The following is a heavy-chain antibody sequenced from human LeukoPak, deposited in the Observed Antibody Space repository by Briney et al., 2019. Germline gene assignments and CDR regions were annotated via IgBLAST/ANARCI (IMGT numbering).Heavy chain of an antibody. D-gene: IGHD1-1*01. CDR3: ARARYNWNDVADY. Sequence: GGSLRLSCAASGFTFSSYWMSWVRQAPGKGLEWVANIKQDGSEKYYVDSVKGRFTISRDNAKNSLYLQMNSLRAEDTAVYYRARARYNWNDVADYWGQGTLVTVSS. CDR1: GFTFSSYW. J-gene: IGHJ4*02. CDR2: IKQDGSEK. V-gene: IGHV3-7*03.